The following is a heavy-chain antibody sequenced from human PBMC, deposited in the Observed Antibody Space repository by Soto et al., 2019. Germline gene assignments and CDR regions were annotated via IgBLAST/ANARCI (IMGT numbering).Heavy chain of an antibody. D-gene: IGHD5-18*01. CDR3: AKREGNTYGLFH. J-gene: IGHJ4*02. CDR2: IKSDGSST. CDR1: GFSFSSYW. Sequence: EVQLVESGGGLIPPGGSLRLSCAASGFSFSSYWMHWVRQAPGKGLVWVSRIKSDGSSTDYADSVKGRFTISRDNAKNTLYLQMNSLRAEDTAVYFCAKREGNTYGLFHWGQGHLVTVSS. V-gene: IGHV3-74*01.